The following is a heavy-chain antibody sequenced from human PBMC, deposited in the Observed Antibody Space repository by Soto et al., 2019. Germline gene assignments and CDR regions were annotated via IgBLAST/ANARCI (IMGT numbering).Heavy chain of an antibody. D-gene: IGHD2-8*02. CDR1: GGSISSGGYY. CDR2: IYYSGST. Sequence: PSETLSLTCTVSGGSISSGGYYWSSIRQHPGKGLEWIGYIYYSGSTYYNPSLKSRVTISVDTSKNQFSLKLTSVTAADTAVYYCARDKITGLFDYWGQGTLVTVSS. V-gene: IGHV4-31*03. CDR3: ARDKITGLFDY. J-gene: IGHJ4*02.